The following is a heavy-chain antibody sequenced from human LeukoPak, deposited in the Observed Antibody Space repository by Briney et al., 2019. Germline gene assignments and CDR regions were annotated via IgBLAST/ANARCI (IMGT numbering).Heavy chain of an antibody. CDR3: TTDLGTYYHGSQRLIPIDY. D-gene: IGHD3-10*01. V-gene: IGHV3-15*01. Sequence: GGSLRLSCVDSGFTFTNAWMSWVRQAPGKGLEWIGRIKSKTDGETTNYAEPVRGRFTISRDDSKSAVYLQMNSLKIEDTAVYYCTTDLGTYYHGSQRLIPIDYWGQGTLVTVPS. J-gene: IGHJ4*02. CDR1: GFTFTNAW. CDR2: IKSKTDGETT.